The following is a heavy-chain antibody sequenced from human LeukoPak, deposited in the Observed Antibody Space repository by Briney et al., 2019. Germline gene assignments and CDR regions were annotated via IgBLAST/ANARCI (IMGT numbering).Heavy chain of an antibody. V-gene: IGHV4-59*01. D-gene: IGHD3-3*01. CDR2: IYYSGST. CDR1: GGSISSYY. J-gene: IGHJ4*02. CDR3: ARGGGYDFWSGYYFDY. Sequence: SETLSLTCTVSGGSISSYYWSWIRQPPGKGLEWIGYIYYSGSTNYNPSLKSRVTMSVDTSKNQFSLKLSSVTAADTAVYYCARGGGYDFWSGYYFDYWGQGTLVTVSS.